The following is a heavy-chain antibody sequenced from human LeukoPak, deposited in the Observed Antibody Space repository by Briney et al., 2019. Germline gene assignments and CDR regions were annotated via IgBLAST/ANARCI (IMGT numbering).Heavy chain of an antibody. D-gene: IGHD3-10*01. J-gene: IGHJ3*02. CDR3: ARGRTMVRGVIGYNHAFDI. V-gene: IGHV4-59*01. Sequence: PSETLSLTCTVSGGSISSYYWSWIRQPPGKGLEWIGYIYYSGSTNYNPSLKSRVTISVDTSKNQFSLKLSSVTAADTAVYYCARGRTMVRGVIGYNHAFDIWGQGTMVTVSS. CDR2: IYYSGST. CDR1: GGSISSYY.